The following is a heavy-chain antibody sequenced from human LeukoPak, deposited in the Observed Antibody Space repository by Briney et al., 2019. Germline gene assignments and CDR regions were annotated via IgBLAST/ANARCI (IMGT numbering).Heavy chain of an antibody. J-gene: IGHJ4*02. CDR2: IDLNTGDT. Sequence: ASVKVSCTASGYTFIDYWIHWVRQAPGQGLEWMGRIDLNTGDTTSAQKFQGRVTMTRDTSISTLYLDLSGLGSDDTAVYYCARDAPHQRFDYWGQGTLVTVSS. CDR3: ARDAPHQRFDY. CDR1: GYTFIDYW. V-gene: IGHV1-2*02.